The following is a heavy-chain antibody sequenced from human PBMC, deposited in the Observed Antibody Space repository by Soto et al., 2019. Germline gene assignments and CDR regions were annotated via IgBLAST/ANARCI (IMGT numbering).Heavy chain of an antibody. V-gene: IGHV4-34*01. CDR1: GGSFSGYY. CDR3: AIGRIHLWFWKCSGHYRDEH. CDR2: INHSGST. Sequence: PSETLSLTCAVYGGSFSGYYWSWIRQPPGKGLEWIGEINHSGSTNYNPSLKSRVSITEDTSKNQFSLKLKSLTAADTAVYYCAIGRIHLWFWKCSGHYRDEHWG. D-gene: IGHD5-18*01. J-gene: IGHJ1*01.